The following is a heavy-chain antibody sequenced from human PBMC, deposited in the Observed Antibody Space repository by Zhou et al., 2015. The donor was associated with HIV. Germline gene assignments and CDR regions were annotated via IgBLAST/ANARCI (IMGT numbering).Heavy chain of an antibody. V-gene: IGHV1-69*08. CDR3: ARDRRYCSDGRCYSDFDF. J-gene: IGHJ4*02. D-gene: IGHD2-15*01. CDR2: IILVPGTT. Sequence: QLQLEQSGAEVMKPGSSVKVSCEVSGGTFDSYTVSWVRQAPGQGLEWIGRIILVPGTTHYAQKFQGRLTISADKSKNTAYMELKSLTFGDTAVYYCARDRRYCSDGRCYSDFDFWGQGTQVTVSS. CDR1: GGTFDSYT.